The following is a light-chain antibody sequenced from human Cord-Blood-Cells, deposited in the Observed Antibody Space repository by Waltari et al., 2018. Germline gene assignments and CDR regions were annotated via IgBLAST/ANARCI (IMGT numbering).Light chain of an antibody. V-gene: IGLV1-47*01. Sequence: HSVATPPPQASGAHSQSVTASRSGRGSHTNHMYVLCYQQPQGTAPKLLIYRNNQRPSGVPDRFSVSKSGTSASLAISGLRSEDEADYYCAAWDDSLSGRVFGGGTKLTVL. CDR2: RNN. CDR3: AAWDDSLSGRV. CDR1: GSHTNHMY. J-gene: IGLJ3*02.